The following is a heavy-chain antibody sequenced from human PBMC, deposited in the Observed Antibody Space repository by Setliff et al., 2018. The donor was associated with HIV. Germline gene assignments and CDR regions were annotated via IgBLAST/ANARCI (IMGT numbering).Heavy chain of an antibody. CDR3: ARDYYDSSGYIFFPGLPDY. D-gene: IGHD3-22*01. CDR2: IIPISGTV. J-gene: IGHJ4*02. V-gene: IGHV1-69*05. CDR1: GGTFSSYA. Sequence: SVKVSCKASGGTFSSYAISWVRQAPGQGLEWMGGIIPISGTVNYAQKFQGRVTITTDESTSTAYMELSRLRSDDTAVYYCARDYYDSSGYIFFPGLPDYWGQGTLVTVSS.